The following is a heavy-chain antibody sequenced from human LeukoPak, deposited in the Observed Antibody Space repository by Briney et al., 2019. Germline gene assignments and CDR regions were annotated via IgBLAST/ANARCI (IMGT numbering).Heavy chain of an antibody. D-gene: IGHD3-10*01. Sequence: ASVKVSCKVSGYTLTELSMHWVRQAPGKGLEWMGGFDPEDGETIYAQKFQGRVTMTEDTSTDTAYMELSSLRSEDTAVYYCATGSMVRGVITYYYYYYGMDVWGQETTVTVSS. CDR1: GYTLTELS. CDR3: ATGSMVRGVITYYYYYYGMDV. V-gene: IGHV1-24*01. J-gene: IGHJ6*02. CDR2: FDPEDGET.